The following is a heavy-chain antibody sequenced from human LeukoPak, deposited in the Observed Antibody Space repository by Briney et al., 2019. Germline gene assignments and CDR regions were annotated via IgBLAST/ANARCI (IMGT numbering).Heavy chain of an antibody. CDR3: ARAGRGVAVAGNLCVI. D-gene: IGHD6-19*01. V-gene: IGHV3-30-3*01. CDR2: ISYDGSNK. CDR1: GFTFSSYA. Sequence: PGGSLRLSCAASGFTFSSYAMHWVRQAPGKGLEWVAVISYDGSNKYYADSVKGRFTISRDNSKNTLYLQMNSLRAEDTAVYYCARAGRGVAVAGNLCVIWGQGTMVTVSS. J-gene: IGHJ3*02.